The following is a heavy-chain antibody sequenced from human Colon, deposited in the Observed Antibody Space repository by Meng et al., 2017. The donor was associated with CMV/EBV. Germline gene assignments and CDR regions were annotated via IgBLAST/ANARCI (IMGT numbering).Heavy chain of an antibody. Sequence: GGSLRLSCAASGFNVNTQYMYWVRQAPGRGLEWVSTFSTEGNTYYADFVKGRFAISRDNAKNTLYLQMNSLRAEDTAVYYCAREGGVVPAAIFAFDIWGQGTMVTVSS. D-gene: IGHD2-2*02. V-gene: IGHV3-53*01. CDR2: FSTEGNT. CDR1: GFNVNTQY. CDR3: AREGGVVPAAIFAFDI. J-gene: IGHJ3*02.